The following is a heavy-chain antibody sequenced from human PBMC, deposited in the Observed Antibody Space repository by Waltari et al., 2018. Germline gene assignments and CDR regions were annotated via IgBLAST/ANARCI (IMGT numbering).Heavy chain of an antibody. J-gene: IGHJ4*02. Sequence: EVQLVESGGGLVQPGGSLRLSCAASGFTFSNNWMTWVRQAPGKGREWGDNINQDGSEKDSVESVKGRFTISRDNAKNSLYLQLNSLRADDTAVYYCTRGGDDSSWYWRNWGQGTLVTVSS. V-gene: IGHV3-7*01. CDR3: TRGGDDSSWYWRN. CDR1: GFTFSNNW. D-gene: IGHD6-13*01. CDR2: INQDGSEK.